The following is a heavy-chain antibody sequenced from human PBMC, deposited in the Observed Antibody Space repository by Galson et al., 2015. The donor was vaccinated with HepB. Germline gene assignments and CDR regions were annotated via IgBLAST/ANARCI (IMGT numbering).Heavy chain of an antibody. J-gene: IGHJ6*02. CDR1: GFSLSASGMS. D-gene: IGHD3-16*02. CDR2: IDWDGDK. V-gene: IGHV2-70*11. CDR3: ARIAVPFGGLIPPDYYYAMDV. Sequence: PALVKPTQTLTLTCTFSGFSLSASGMSVGWIRQPPGKALEWLARIDWDGDKYYSTSQKTRLTISKDTSRNQVVLKMANVDPVDTATYYCARIAVPFGGLIPPDYYYAMDVWGQGTTVTASS.